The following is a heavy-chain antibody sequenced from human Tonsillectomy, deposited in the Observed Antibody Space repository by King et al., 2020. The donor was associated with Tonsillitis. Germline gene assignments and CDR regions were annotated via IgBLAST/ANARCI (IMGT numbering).Heavy chain of an antibody. CDR3: ARHSYGYCND. J-gene: IGHJ1*01. Sequence: VQLQQWGAGLLKPSETLSLTCAVYDGSFSGYYWSGIRQPPGRGLEWMGEINHRGSTNYNPALKSRVTISVDTSKNHFSLKLSSVTAADTAVYYCARHSYGYCNDWGQGTLVTVSS. V-gene: IGHV4-34*01. CDR2: INHRGST. CDR1: DGSFSGYY. D-gene: IGHD3-22*01.